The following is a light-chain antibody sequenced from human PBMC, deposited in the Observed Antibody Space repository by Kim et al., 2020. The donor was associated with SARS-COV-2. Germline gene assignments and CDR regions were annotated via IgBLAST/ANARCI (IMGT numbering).Light chain of an antibody. J-gene: IGLJ2*01. CDR2: TNT. Sequence: VTISCTGSSSKIGAGSDVHWYQLLPESAPKLLIYTNTNRPSWVPDRFSASKSDTSASLAISGLQAEDEAHYYCQSYDNTLGGHVVFGGGTQLTVL. CDR1: SSKIGAGSD. CDR3: QSYDNTLGGHVV. V-gene: IGLV1-40*01.